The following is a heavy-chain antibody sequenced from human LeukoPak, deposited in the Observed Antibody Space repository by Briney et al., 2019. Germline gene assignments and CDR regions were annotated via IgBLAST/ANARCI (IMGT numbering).Heavy chain of an antibody. D-gene: IGHD3-10*01. CDR1: SGSISDDY. V-gene: IGHV4-59*01. Sequence: SETLSLTCTVSSGSISDDYWSWIRQPPGKGLEWIGYVYYNGKTSYNPSLESRVTISVDTSKNQFSLTVNSVTAADTAVYYCARDPTYYYDPWGQGTLVTVSS. CDR3: ARDPTYYYDP. CDR2: VYYNGKT. J-gene: IGHJ5*02.